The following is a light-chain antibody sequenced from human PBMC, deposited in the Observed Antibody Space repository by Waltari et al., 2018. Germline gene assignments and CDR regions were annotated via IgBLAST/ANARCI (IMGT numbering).Light chain of an antibody. CDR1: QTVITY. CDR3: QQRYYWPPWT. V-gene: IGKV3-11*01. J-gene: IGKJ1*01. Sequence: EIVLTQSPATLSLSPGERATLSCRASQTVITYLAWYQQKPGQAPRLLISDASNRVPGIPARFSGSGSGTDFTLTISSLEPEDFAVYYCQQRYYWPPWTFGQGTTVEIK. CDR2: DAS.